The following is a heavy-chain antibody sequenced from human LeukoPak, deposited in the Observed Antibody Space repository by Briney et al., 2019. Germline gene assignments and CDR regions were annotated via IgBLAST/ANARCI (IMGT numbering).Heavy chain of an antibody. CDR2: IYYSGST. Sequence: PSETLSLTCTVSGGSISSSSYYWGWIRQPPGKGLEWIGSIYYSGSTYYNPSLKSRVTISVDTSKNQFSLKLSSVTAADTAVYYCARVDDYGDPDAFDIWGQGTMVTVSS. D-gene: IGHD4-17*01. CDR1: GGSISSSSYY. J-gene: IGHJ3*02. CDR3: ARVDDYGDPDAFDI. V-gene: IGHV4-39*07.